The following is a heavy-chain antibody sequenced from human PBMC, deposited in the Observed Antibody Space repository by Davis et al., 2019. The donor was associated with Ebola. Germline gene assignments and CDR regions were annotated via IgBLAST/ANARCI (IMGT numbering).Heavy chain of an antibody. Sequence: PSETLSLTCDISGDSVSSNSGAWNWIRQSPSRGLEWLGRTYYSSKWYKDYAVSVKSPITISPDTSKNQLSLQLDSVTPEDTAVYYCARGWLRSSFDYWGQGTLVTVSS. V-gene: IGHV6-1*01. CDR1: GDSVSSNSGA. J-gene: IGHJ4*02. CDR3: ARGWLRSSFDY. CDR2: TYYSSKWYK. D-gene: IGHD5-12*01.